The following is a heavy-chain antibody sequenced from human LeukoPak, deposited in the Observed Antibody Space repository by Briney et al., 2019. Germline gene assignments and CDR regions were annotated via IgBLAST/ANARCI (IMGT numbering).Heavy chain of an antibody. CDR3: VPTCSGSCLQYYFDY. J-gene: IGHJ4*02. CDR2: INPNSGGT. D-gene: IGHD2-15*01. Sequence: ASVKVSCKASGYTFTDYYMHWVRQAPGQGLEWMGWINPNSGGTNYAQKFQGRVTMTTDTSISTAYMEVSRLRSDDTAVYYCVPTCSGSCLQYYFDYWGQGTLVTVST. CDR1: GYTFTDYY. V-gene: IGHV1-2*02.